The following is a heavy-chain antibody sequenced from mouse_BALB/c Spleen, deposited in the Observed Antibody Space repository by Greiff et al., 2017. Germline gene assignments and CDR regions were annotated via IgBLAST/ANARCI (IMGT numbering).Heavy chain of an antibody. CDR3: TRPYYGNYGDAMDY. J-gene: IGHJ4*01. V-gene: IGHV1-5*01. Sequence: VQLQQSGTVLARPGASVKMSCKASGYTFTSYWMHWVKQRPGQGLEWIGAIYPGNSDTSYNQKFKGKAKLTAVTSTSTAYMELSSLTNEDSAVYYCTRPYYGNYGDAMDYWGQGTSVTVSS. D-gene: IGHD2-10*01. CDR1: GYTFTSYW. CDR2: IYPGNSDT.